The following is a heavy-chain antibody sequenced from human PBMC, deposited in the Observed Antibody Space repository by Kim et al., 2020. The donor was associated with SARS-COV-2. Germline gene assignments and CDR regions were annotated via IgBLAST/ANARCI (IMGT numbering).Heavy chain of an antibody. CDR1: GFTFSSYW. Sequence: GGSLRLSCAASGFTFSSYWMSWVRQAPGKGLEWVANIKQDGSEKYYVDSVKGRFTISRDNAKNSLYLQMNSLRAEDTAVYYCARETGTYYYGSNFQHWGQGTLVTVSS. CDR3: ARETGTYYYGSNFQH. D-gene: IGHD3-10*01. V-gene: IGHV3-7*01. J-gene: IGHJ1*01. CDR2: IKQDGSEK.